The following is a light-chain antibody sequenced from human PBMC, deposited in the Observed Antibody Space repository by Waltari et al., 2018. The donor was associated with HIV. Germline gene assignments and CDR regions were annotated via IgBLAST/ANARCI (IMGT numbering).Light chain of an antibody. CDR1: SSNIGAGYD. Sequence: QSVLTQPPSISGAPGPRITVSCSGTSSNIGAGYDVHWYQQLPGTAPKLLLYKNKNRPSGVPDRFSASKSDASASLAITGLQAADEGDYFCQSYDTSLSAWVFGGGTRLTVL. J-gene: IGLJ2*01. CDR2: KNK. V-gene: IGLV1-40*03. CDR3: QSYDTSLSAWV.